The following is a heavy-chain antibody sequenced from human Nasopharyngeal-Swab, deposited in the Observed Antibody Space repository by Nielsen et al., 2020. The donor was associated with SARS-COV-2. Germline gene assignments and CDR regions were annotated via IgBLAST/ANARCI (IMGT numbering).Heavy chain of an antibody. V-gene: IGHV1-18*04. D-gene: IGHD6-13*01. CDR1: GYTFTNYG. J-gene: IGHJ2*01. CDR3: ARDAKQLAGGFWYFDL. CDR2: ISPYNGNT. Sequence: ASVKVSCKASGYTFTNYGFSWVRQAPGQGLEWMAWISPYNGNTNYMQKFQGRVTMTTDTSTSTAYMELRSLRSDDTAVYYCARDAKQLAGGFWYFDLWGRGTLVTVSS.